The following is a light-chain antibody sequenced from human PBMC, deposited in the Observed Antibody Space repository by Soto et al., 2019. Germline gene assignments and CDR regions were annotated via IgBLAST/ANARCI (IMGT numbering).Light chain of an antibody. J-gene: IGKJ1*01. V-gene: IGKV3-20*01. CDR1: QSVSSSY. CDR2: GAS. Sequence: EIVLTQSPGTLSLSPGERATLSCRASQSVSSSYLAWYQQKPGQAPRLLIYGASSRATGIPDRFSGSGSGTDFTLTISRLEPEDFAVYYCQQYGIRGTLGQGTKVEIK. CDR3: QQYGIRGT.